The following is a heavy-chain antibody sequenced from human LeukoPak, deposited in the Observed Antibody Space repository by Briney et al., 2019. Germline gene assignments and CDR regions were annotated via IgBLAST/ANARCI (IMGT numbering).Heavy chain of an antibody. J-gene: IGHJ4*02. Sequence: GGSLRLSCAASGFTFSSYEMNWVRQAPGKGLECVANIKQDGSDIYYVDSVKGRFTISRDNARNSLYLQMNNLRAEDTALYYCAKGPGWLTDYWGQGTLVTVSS. V-gene: IGHV3-7*05. CDR1: GFTFSSYE. CDR3: AKGPGWLTDY. D-gene: IGHD3-22*01. CDR2: IKQDGSDI.